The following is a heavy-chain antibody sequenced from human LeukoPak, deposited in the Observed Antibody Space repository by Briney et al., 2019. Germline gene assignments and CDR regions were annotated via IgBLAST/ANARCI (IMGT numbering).Heavy chain of an antibody. V-gene: IGHV4-4*07. D-gene: IGHD2-2*01. CDR2: IYTSGST. CDR3: ARVPAANYYYYYMDV. CDR1: GGSISSYY. J-gene: IGHJ6*03. Sequence: PSETLSLTCTVSGGSISSYYWSWIRQPAGKGLEWIGRIYTSGSTNYSPSLKSRVTMSVDTSKNQFSLKLSSVTAADTAVYYCARVPAANYYYYYMDVWGRGTTVTVSS.